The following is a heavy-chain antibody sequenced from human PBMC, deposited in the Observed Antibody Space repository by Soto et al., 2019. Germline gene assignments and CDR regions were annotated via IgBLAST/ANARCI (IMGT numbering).Heavy chain of an antibody. CDR3: ARDDGYNLNYYYGMDV. CDR2: IIPIFGTA. J-gene: IGHJ6*02. CDR1: GGTFSSYA. Sequence: SVKVSCKASGGTFSSYAISWVRQAPGQGLEWMGGIIPIFGTANYAQKFQGRVTITADESTSTAYMELSSLRSEDTAVYYCARDDGYNLNYYYGMDVWGQGTTVTVSS. V-gene: IGHV1-69*13. D-gene: IGHD5-12*01.